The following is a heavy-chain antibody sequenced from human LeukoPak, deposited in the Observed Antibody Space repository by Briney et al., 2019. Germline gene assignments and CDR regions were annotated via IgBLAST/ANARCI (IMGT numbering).Heavy chain of an antibody. CDR3: ASSPYSSSW. J-gene: IGHJ4*02. V-gene: IGHV3-23*01. CDR1: GFTFAGYA. D-gene: IGHD6-6*01. CDR2: ISGSGGST. Sequence: GGSLRLSCAASGFTFAGYAMTWVRQAPGKGLEWVSLISGSGGSTYYADVVKGRFTISRDNSKNALYLRMNSLRAEDTAVYYCASSPYSSSWWGQGTLVTVSS.